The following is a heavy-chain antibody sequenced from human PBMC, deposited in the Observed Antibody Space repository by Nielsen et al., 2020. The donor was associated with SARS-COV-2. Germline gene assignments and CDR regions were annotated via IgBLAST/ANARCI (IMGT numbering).Heavy chain of an antibody. Sequence: KFQGRLTMTADTSTNTVYMEMRSLRSDDTAVYYCAKDTGSVAVSDNVFDIWGRGTMVTVSS. J-gene: IGHJ3*02. D-gene: IGHD2-15*01. CDR3: AKDTGSVAVSDNVFDI. V-gene: IGHV1-18*01.